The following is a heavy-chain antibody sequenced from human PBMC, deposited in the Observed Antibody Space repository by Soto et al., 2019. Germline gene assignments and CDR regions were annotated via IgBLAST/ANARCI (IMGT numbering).Heavy chain of an antibody. CDR2: ISSSSTI. J-gene: IGHJ6*02. D-gene: IGHD2-2*01. V-gene: IGHV3-48*02. CDR1: GFTFSSYS. CDR3: ARLVRGGYCSSTSCYGYYYYGMDV. Sequence: EVQLVESGGGLVQPGGSLRLSCAASGFTFSSYSMNWVRQAPGKGLEWVSYISSSSTIYYADSVKGRFTISRDNAKNSLYLQMNSLRDEDTAVYYCARLVRGGYCSSTSCYGYYYYGMDVWGQGTTVTVSS.